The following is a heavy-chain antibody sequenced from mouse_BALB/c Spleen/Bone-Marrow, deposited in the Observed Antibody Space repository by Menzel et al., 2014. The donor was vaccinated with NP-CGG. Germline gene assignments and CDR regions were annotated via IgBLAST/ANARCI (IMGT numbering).Heavy chain of an antibody. CDR3: ARGYGISYGFAY. V-gene: IGHV5-17*02. Sequence: EVKVVESGGGLVQPGGSRKLSCAASGFTFSSFGMHWVRQAPEKGLEWVAYISSGSSTIYYADTVKGRFTISRDNPKNPRSLQMTSLGSEDPAIYNCARGYGISYGFAYWGQGPLFTVSA. CDR1: GFTFSSFG. CDR2: ISSGSSTI. J-gene: IGHJ3*01. D-gene: IGHD1-1*01.